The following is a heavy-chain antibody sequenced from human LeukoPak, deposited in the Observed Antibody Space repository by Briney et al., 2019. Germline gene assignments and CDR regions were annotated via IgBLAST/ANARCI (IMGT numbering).Heavy chain of an antibody. V-gene: IGHV4-38-2*02. J-gene: IGHJ2*01. CDR1: GYSISSGYY. CDR3: ARLRYDSTPREFGWYFDL. D-gene: IGHD3-22*01. CDR2: IYHSGST. Sequence: KPSETLSLTCTVSGYSISSGYYWGWIRQPPGKGLEWIGSIYHSGSTYYNPSLKSRVTISVDTSKNQFSLKLSSVTAADTAVYYCARLRYDSTPREFGWYFDLWGRGTLVTVSS.